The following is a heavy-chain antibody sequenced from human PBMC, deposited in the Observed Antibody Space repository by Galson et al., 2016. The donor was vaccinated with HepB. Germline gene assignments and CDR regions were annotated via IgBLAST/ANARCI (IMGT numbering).Heavy chain of an antibody. CDR2: IYHSGST. J-gene: IGHJ4*02. CDR1: GVSITSGGYY. D-gene: IGHD4/OR15-4a*01. Sequence: TLSLTCTVSGVSITSGGYYWSWIRQHPGKGLEWIGYIYHSGSTYYNSSLKSRVSISVDTSKNQFSLKLNSLTAADTAVYFCARGGRKGLWGYYFDFWAREPWSPSPQ. V-gene: IGHV4-31*03. CDR3: ARGGRKGLWGYYFDF.